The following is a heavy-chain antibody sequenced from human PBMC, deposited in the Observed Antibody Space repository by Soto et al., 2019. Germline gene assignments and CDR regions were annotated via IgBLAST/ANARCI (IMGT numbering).Heavy chain of an antibody. CDR3: AAYSSSGSLGMDV. CDR1: GYSFPSYW. CDR2: IYPGDSDT. D-gene: IGHD6-6*01. J-gene: IGHJ6*02. Sequence: GESLKISCKGSGYSFPSYWIGWVRQMPGKGLEWRVIIYPGDSDTRYSPSFQGQVTISADKPISTAYLQWSSLKASDTAMYYWAAYSSSGSLGMDVWGQGTTVTVSS. V-gene: IGHV5-51*01.